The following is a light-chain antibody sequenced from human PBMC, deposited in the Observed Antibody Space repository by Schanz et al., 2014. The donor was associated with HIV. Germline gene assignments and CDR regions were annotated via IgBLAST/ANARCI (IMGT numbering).Light chain of an antibody. CDR3: SSYTSSSTWV. V-gene: IGLV2-14*03. CDR1: GSDVGGYDF. J-gene: IGLJ3*02. CDR2: DVN. Sequence: QSALTQPASVSGSPGQSITISCTGTGSDVGGYDFVSWYQQHPGKVPKLMMYDVNDRPSGVSSRFSGSKSGNTASLTISGLQSEDEADYYCSSYTSSSTWVFGGGTKLTVL.